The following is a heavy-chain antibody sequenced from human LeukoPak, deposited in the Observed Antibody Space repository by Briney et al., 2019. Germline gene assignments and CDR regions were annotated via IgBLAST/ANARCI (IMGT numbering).Heavy chain of an antibody. Sequence: GASVKVSCRASGYTFTSYDINWVRQATGQGLEWMGWMNPNSGNTGYALKFQGRVTMTRNTSISTAYMELSSLGSEDTAVYYCARGWEFDWLNYWGQGTLVTVSS. CDR3: ARGWEFDWLNY. D-gene: IGHD3-9*01. J-gene: IGHJ4*02. CDR2: MNPNSGNT. V-gene: IGHV1-8*01. CDR1: GYTFTSYD.